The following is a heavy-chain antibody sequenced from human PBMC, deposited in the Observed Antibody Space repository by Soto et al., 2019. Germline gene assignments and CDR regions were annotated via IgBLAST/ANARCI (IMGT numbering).Heavy chain of an antibody. Sequence: PSQTLSLTCVISGDSVSSNSVAWNWIRQSPSRGLEWLTRTYYRSKWYSEYAVSVKSRISINPDTSENQLSLQLNSVTPEDTAVYYCVRDKFRVADYWGQGTLVTVSS. CDR1: GDSVSSNSVA. J-gene: IGHJ4*02. CDR3: VRDKFRVADY. CDR2: TYYRSKWYS. V-gene: IGHV6-1*01.